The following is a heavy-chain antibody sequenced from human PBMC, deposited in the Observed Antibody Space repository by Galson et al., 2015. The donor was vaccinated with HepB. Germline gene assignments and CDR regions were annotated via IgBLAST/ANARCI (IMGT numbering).Heavy chain of an antibody. CDR3: ARYCSSTSCLTYYYGMDV. V-gene: IGHV1-8*01. D-gene: IGHD2-2*01. CDR1: GYTFTSYD. Sequence: SVKVSCKASGYTFTSYDINWVRQATGQGLEWMGWMNPNSGNTGYAQKFQGRVTMTRNTSISTAYMELSSLRSEDTAVYYCARYCSSTSCLTYYYGMDVWGQGTTVTVSS. J-gene: IGHJ6*02. CDR2: MNPNSGNT.